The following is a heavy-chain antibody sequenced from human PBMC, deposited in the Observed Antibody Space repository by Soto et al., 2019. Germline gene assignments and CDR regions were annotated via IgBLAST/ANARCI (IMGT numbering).Heavy chain of an antibody. CDR2: IDPSDSQT. D-gene: IGHD3-22*01. V-gene: IGHV5-10-1*01. J-gene: IGHJ4*02. CDR3: ARQIYDSDTGPNFQYYFDS. Sequence: GESLKISCKGSGYSFAGYWITWVRQKPGKGLEWMGRIDPSDSQTYYSPSFRGHVTISVTKSITTVFLQWSSLKASDTAMYYCARQIYDSDTGPNFQYYFDSWGQGTPVTVSS. CDR1: GYSFAGYW.